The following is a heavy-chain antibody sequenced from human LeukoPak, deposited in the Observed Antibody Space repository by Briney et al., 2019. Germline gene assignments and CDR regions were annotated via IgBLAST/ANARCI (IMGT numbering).Heavy chain of an antibody. CDR2: ISAYNGNT. D-gene: IGHD3-9*01. J-gene: IGHJ5*02. Sequence: GASVKVSCKASGYTFTSYGISWVRQAPGQGLEWMGWISAYNGNTNYAQKLQGRVTMTTDTSTSTAYMELRSLRSDDTAVYYCARPYYDILTGYNWFDPWGQGTLVTVSS. V-gene: IGHV1-18*01. CDR3: ARPYYDILTGYNWFDP. CDR1: GYTFTSYG.